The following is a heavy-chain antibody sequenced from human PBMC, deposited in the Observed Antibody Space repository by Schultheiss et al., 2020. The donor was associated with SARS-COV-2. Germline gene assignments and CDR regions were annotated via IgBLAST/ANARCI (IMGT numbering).Heavy chain of an antibody. Sequence: GGSLRLSCGASGFTFSSYAMSWVRQAPGKGLEWVSAISGSGGSTYYADSVKGRFTISRDNSKNTLYLQMNSLRAEDTAVYYCAKGSAVTTLYYYYGMDVWGQGTTVTVSS. CDR2: ISGSGGST. CDR3: AKGSAVTTLYYYYGMDV. J-gene: IGHJ6*02. CDR1: GFTFSSYA. D-gene: IGHD4-17*01. V-gene: IGHV3-23*01.